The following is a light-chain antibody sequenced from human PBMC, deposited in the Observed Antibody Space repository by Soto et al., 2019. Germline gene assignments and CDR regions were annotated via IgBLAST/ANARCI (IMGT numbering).Light chain of an antibody. CDR2: GAS. CDR1: QAVNTR. V-gene: IGKV3-11*01. Sequence: EIVLTQSPATLSSFPGDRVTLSCRASQAVNTRLAWYQHKPGQAPRLLIYGASNRATGIPARFSGSGSGTDFTLTISSLEPEDFAVYYCQQHSHWPPWTFGQGTRVEIQ. CDR3: QQHSHWPPWT. J-gene: IGKJ1*01.